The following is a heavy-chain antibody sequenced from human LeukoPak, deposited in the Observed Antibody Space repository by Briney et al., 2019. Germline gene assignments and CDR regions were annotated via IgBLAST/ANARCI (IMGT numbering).Heavy chain of an antibody. CDR2: IDPRDSST. V-gene: IGHV5-10-1*01. CDR3: ATGSSGWSY. Sequence: GESLKISCKGSGYSFTSYWIGWVRQMPGKGLEWMGRIDPRDSSTNYSPSFQGHVTISTDKSISAAFLQWSSLRASDTAIYYCATGSSGWSYWGRGALVTVSS. J-gene: IGHJ4*02. CDR1: GYSFTSYW. D-gene: IGHD6-19*01.